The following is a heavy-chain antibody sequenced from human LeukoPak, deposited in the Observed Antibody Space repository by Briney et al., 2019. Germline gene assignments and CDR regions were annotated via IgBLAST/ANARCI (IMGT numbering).Heavy chain of an antibody. J-gene: IGHJ4*02. CDR2: ISSRNSYI. D-gene: IGHD2-2*01. CDR3: ARGRGYCSSTSCSLCFDY. V-gene: IGHV3-21*01. Sequence: GGSLSLSCAASGFPFSSYSMNWVRQAQGKGLEWVSSISSRNSYIYYADSVKGRFTISRDNAKNSLYVQMNSLRAEDTAVYYCARGRGYCSSTSCSLCFDYWGQGTLVTVSS. CDR1: GFPFSSYS.